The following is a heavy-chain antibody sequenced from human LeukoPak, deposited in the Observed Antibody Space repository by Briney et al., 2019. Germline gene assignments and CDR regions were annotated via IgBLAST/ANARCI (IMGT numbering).Heavy chain of an antibody. J-gene: IGHJ5*02. CDR2: IHTSGST. CDR1: GDSISSGSYY. D-gene: IGHD3-10*01. V-gene: IGHV4-61*02. CDR3: ARDGYYYGSGSYPFDP. Sequence: PSETLSLTCTVSGDSISSGSYYWSWIRQPAGKGLEWIGRIHTSGSTNYNPSLKSRVTMSGDMSKNQFSLKLSSLAAADTAVYYCARDGYYYGSGSYPFDPWGQGTLVTVSS.